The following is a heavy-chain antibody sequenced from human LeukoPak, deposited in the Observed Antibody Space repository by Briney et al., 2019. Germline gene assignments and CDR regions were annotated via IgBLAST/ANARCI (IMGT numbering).Heavy chain of an antibody. J-gene: IGHJ4*02. Sequence: ASVKVSCKASGYTFTSYYMHWVRQAPGQGLEWMGIINPSGGSTSYAQKFQGRVTMTRDMSTSTVYMELSSLRSEDTAVYYGAKAGDTAMVQNYWGQGTLVTVSS. CDR1: GYTFTSYY. CDR3: AKAGDTAMVQNY. D-gene: IGHD5-18*01. V-gene: IGHV1-46*01. CDR2: INPSGGST.